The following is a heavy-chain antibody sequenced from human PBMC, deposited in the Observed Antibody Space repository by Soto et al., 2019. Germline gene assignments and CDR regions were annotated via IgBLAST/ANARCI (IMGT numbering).Heavy chain of an antibody. CDR3: AILGIDSSGYYYAFDI. V-gene: IGHV4-39*01. CDR2: IYYSGST. D-gene: IGHD3-22*01. Sequence: SETLSLTCTVSGGSISSSSYYWGWIRQPPGKGLEWIGSIYYSGSTYYNPSLKSRVTISVDTSKNQFSLKLSSVTAADTAVYYCAILGIDSSGYYYAFDIWGQGTMVTVSS. J-gene: IGHJ3*02. CDR1: GGSISSSSYY.